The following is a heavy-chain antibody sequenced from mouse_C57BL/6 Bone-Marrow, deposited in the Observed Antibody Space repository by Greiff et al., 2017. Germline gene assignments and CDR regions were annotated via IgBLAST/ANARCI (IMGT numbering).Heavy chain of an antibody. J-gene: IGHJ3*01. CDR1: GYSFTDYN. V-gene: IGHV1-39*01. CDR3: ASDYYGSSYETWFAY. CDR2: INPNYGTT. D-gene: IGHD1-1*01. Sequence: EVQLQQSGPELVKPGASVKISCKASGYSFTDYNMNWVKQSNGKSLEWIGVINPNYGTTSYNQKFKGKATLTVDQSSSTAYMQLNSLTSEDSAVYDGASDYYGSSYETWFAYWGQGTLVTGSA.